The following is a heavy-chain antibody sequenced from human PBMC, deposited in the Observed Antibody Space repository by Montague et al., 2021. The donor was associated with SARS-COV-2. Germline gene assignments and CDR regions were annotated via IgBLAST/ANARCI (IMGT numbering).Heavy chain of an antibody. J-gene: IGHJ4*02. V-gene: IGHV3-21*01. D-gene: IGHD4-17*01. CDR3: ARALTTVTSDYFDF. CDR1: GFTFSSYS. CDR2: ISSSSSYI. Sequence: SLRLSCAASGFTFSSYSMNWVRQAPGKGLEWVSSISSSSSYIYYADSVKGRFTISRDNAKNSLYLQMNSLRAEDTAVYYCARALTTVTSDYFDFWGQGTLLSVSS.